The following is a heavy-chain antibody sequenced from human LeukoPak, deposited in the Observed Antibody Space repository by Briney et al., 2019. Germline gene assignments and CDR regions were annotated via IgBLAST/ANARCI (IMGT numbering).Heavy chain of an antibody. V-gene: IGHV4-59*01. CDR3: ARVYGDYLFDY. CDR1: GGSINSYF. Sequence: PSETLSLTCTVSGGSINSYFWSWIRQPPGKGLEWIGYIHYTGSTNYNPSLKSRVTISLDTSKKHFSLSLTSVTAADTAVYYCARVYGDYLFDYWGQGTLVTVSS. D-gene: IGHD4-17*01. CDR2: IHYTGST. J-gene: IGHJ4*02.